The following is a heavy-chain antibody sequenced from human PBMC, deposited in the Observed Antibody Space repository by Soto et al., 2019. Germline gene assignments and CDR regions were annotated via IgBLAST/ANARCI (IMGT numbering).Heavy chain of an antibody. J-gene: IGHJ3*01. Sequence: EVDLVESGGGLVQSGGSLRLSCAASGFTFRNYGMNWVRQAPGKGLEWVSYIGNGSSNKYYADSVKGRFTISRDNAKNSLYLQMTSRRGKDTAVYYWTREHLYESDTTGSRLIAFAVWGQGTMVTVS. V-gene: IGHV3-48*01. CDR1: GFTFRNYG. D-gene: IGHD3-22*01. CDR3: TREHLYESDTTGSRLIAFAV. CDR2: IGNGSSNK.